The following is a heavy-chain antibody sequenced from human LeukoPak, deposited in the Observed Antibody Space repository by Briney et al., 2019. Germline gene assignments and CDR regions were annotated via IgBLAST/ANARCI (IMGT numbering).Heavy chain of an antibody. CDR2: ILGNGDSS. Sequence: GGSLRLSCTASGFTFSSYPMHWARQAPGKGLEYVSAILGNGDSSFYADSVKGRFTISRDNSKNTLYLQMGSLRADDMAVYYCARDTTSGWSFDYWGQGTQVTVSS. CDR1: GFTFSSYP. D-gene: IGHD6-19*01. CDR3: ARDTTSGWSFDY. J-gene: IGHJ4*02. V-gene: IGHV3-64*02.